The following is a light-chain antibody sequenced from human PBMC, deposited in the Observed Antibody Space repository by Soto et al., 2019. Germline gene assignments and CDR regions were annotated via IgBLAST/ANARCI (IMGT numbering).Light chain of an antibody. CDR1: QSISSW. V-gene: IGKV1-5*01. CDR2: DAS. J-gene: IGKJ1*01. CDR3: QQYNSYPWT. Sequence: DIQMTQSPSTLSASVGDRVTITCRASQSISSWLAWYQQKPGKAPKLLIYDASSLESGVPYRFSGSGSGTEFTLTVSSLQPDDCATYYCQQYNSYPWTFGQGTKVEIK.